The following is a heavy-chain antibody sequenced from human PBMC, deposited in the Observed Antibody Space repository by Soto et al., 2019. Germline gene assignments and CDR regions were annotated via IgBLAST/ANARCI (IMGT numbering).Heavy chain of an antibody. CDR1: GFTFSDSA. Sequence: EVQLVESGGGLVQPGGSLKLSCAASGFTFSDSAMHWVRQASGKGLEWVARIRSKANSYLTEYAVSVEGRFSISRDDLKNTTYLEMNSLKTEDTAMYYCTRGGTMGRNDYWGQGTLVTVSS. CDR3: TRGGTMGRNDY. CDR2: IRSKANSYLT. V-gene: IGHV3-73*02. J-gene: IGHJ4*02. D-gene: IGHD2-8*01.